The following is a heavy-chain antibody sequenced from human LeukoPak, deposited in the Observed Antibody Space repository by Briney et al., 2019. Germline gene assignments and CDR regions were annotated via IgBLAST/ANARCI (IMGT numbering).Heavy chain of an antibody. D-gene: IGHD2-15*01. CDR2: LTHSGDST. Sequence: PGGSLRLSCAASGFTFSSYAMNWIRQAPEKGLEWVSALTHSGDSTSYADSVKGRFTISRDNSKMTPYLQMNSLRAEDTAVYFCAKRDCSADTCYFDYWGQGTLVTVSS. J-gene: IGHJ4*02. CDR1: GFTFSSYA. CDR3: AKRDCSADTCYFDY. V-gene: IGHV3-23*01.